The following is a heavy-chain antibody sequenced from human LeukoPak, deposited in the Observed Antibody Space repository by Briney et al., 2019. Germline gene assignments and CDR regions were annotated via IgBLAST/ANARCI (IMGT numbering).Heavy chain of an antibody. Sequence: SETLSLTCAVYGGSFSGYYWSWIRQPPGKGLEWIGEINHSGSTNYNPSLKSRFTMSVDTSKNQFSLKLSSVTAADTAVYYCARESGSYLWRSWLNPWGQGTLVTVSS. V-gene: IGHV4-34*01. CDR1: GGSFSGYY. CDR3: ARESGSYLWRSWLNP. CDR2: INHSGST. D-gene: IGHD3-16*01. J-gene: IGHJ5*02.